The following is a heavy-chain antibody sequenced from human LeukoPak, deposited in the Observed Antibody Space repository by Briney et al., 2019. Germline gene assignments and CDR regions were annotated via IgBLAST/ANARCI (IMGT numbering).Heavy chain of an antibody. J-gene: IGHJ3*02. V-gene: IGHV3-53*01. CDR2: LYSGGST. CDR1: GFTVSSNY. CDR3: ARDEVGYCSSTSCSKGAFDI. D-gene: IGHD2-2*03. Sequence: GGSLRLSCAASGFTVSSNYMSLVRQAPGQGLEWVSVLYSGGSTYYADSVKGRFTISRDNSKNTLYLQMNSLRAEDTAVYYCARDEVGYCSSTSCSKGAFDIWGQGTMVAVSS.